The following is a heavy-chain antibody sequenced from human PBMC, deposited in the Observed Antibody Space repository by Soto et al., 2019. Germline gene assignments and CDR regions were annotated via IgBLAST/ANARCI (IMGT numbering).Heavy chain of an antibody. CDR2: LSSSSSYI. V-gene: IGHV3-21*01. D-gene: IGHD3-22*01. CDR3: ARASEWSYFDSSGYPVYYFDY. CDR1: GFTFSSYS. J-gene: IGHJ4*02. Sequence: EVQLVESGGGLVKPGGSLRLSCAASGFTFSSYSMNWVRQAPGKGLEWVSFLSSSSSYIYYADSVKGRFTISRDNAENSLYLQMNSLRAEDTAVYYCARASEWSYFDSSGYPVYYFDYWGQGTLVTVSS.